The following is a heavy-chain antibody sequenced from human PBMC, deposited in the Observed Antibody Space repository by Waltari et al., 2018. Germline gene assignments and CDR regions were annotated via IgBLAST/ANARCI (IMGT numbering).Heavy chain of an antibody. V-gene: IGHV3-23*01. CDR1: GFTFRLYA. D-gene: IGHD6-19*01. J-gene: IGHJ5*01. CDR3: AKDFSSGSYLNNWFDS. CDR2: ITPGGGPS. Sequence: EVQLSESGGGLVQPGGSLRLSCEASGFTFRLYAINWVRQTPEKGLEWVSIITPGGGPSYYADSVKGRFTISRDTSKNTLYLQMDSLRVEDTAIYYCAKDFSSGSYLNNWFDSWGQGTLVTVSS.